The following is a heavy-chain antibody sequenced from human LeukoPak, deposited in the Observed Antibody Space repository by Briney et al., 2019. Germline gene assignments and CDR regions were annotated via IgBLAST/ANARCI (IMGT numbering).Heavy chain of an antibody. Sequence: GGSLRLSCAASGFTFDDYGMSWVRQAPGKGLEWVSGLNWNGGSTGYADSVKGRCIISRDNAKNSLYLQMNSLRAEDTAVYYCARDRQGLAAGLDYWGQGTLVTVSS. CDR1: GFTFDDYG. J-gene: IGHJ4*02. D-gene: IGHD6-25*01. CDR3: ARDRQGLAAGLDY. CDR2: LNWNGGST. V-gene: IGHV3-20*04.